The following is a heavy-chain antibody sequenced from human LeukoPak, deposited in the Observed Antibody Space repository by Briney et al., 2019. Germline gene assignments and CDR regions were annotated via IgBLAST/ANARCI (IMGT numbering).Heavy chain of an antibody. D-gene: IGHD6-19*01. CDR3: ARISSGWGLYYFDY. J-gene: IGHJ4*02. V-gene: IGHV4-30-2*01. CDR1: GGSISSGGYY. Sequence: PSETLSLTCTVSGGSISSGGYYWSWIRQPPGKGLECIGYIYHSGNTYYNPSLKSRVTISVDTSKNQFSLKLSSVTAADTAVYYCARISSGWGLYYFDYWGQGTLVTVSS. CDR2: IYHSGNT.